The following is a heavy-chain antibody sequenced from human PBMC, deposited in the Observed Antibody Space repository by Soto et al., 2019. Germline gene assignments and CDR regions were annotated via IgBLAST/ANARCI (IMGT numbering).Heavy chain of an antibody. J-gene: IGHJ1*01. CDR3: AHSPAPRVYFQH. V-gene: IGHV2-5*02. D-gene: IGHD3-10*01. CDR2: IYWDDGK. CDR1: GVSLTPGGGT. Sequence: SGPTLVNPTQTLTLTCVFSGVSLTPGGGTVGWIRQPPGKALELVALIYWDDGKRYSPSLKSRITITKETSRNQVVLKMTNVDPEDTATYFCAHSPAPRVYFQHWGEGTLVTVSS.